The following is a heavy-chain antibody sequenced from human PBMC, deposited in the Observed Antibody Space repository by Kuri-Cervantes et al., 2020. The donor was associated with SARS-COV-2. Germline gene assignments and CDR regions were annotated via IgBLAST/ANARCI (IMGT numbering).Heavy chain of an antibody. D-gene: IGHD5-18*01. J-gene: IGHJ4*02. CDR1: GFTFSSYG. Sequence: LTCAASGFTFSSYGMHWVRQAPGKGLEWVAFIRYDGSNKYYADSVKGRFTISRDNSKNTLYLQMNSLRAEDTAVYYCARQRDTAMDTASPFDYWGQGTLVTVSS. CDR2: IRYDGSNK. V-gene: IGHV3-30*02. CDR3: ARQRDTAMDTASPFDY.